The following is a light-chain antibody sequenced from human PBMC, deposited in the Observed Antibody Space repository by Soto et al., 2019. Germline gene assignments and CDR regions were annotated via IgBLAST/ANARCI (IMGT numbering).Light chain of an antibody. CDR3: QQYGSSPIT. CDR2: GAS. V-gene: IGKV3-20*01. Sequence: EIVLTQSPGTLSLSPGERATLSCRASQSVSSSYLAWYQQKPGQAPRLLIYGASSRATGIPDRFSGSGSGTGFTLTISRLEPDDFALYYCQQYGSSPITFGHGTRLDIK. J-gene: IGKJ5*01. CDR1: QSVSSSY.